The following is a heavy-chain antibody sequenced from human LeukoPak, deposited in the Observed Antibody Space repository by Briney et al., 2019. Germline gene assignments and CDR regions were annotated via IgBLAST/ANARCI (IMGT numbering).Heavy chain of an antibody. CDR2: ITGSGGTT. J-gene: IGHJ2*01. CDR1: GFTFSSYG. Sequence: GGSLRLSCAASGFTFSSYGMSWIRQAPGKGLEWVSGITGSGGTTHYADSVKGRFTTSRDNSKNTLSLQMNSLRAEDAAVYYCAKGGGSYWYFDLWGRGTVVTVSS. CDR3: AKGGGSYWYFDL. V-gene: IGHV3-23*01.